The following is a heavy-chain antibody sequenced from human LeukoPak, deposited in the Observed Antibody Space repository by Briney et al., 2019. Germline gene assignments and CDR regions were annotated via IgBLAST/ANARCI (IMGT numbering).Heavy chain of an antibody. Sequence: SETLSLTCTVSGGSINSHYYWSWIRQPPGKGLEWIGYISYSGSTNYNPSLKSRVTISVDTSKNQFSLKLSSVTAADTAVYYCARHPDYGGNFDSWGQGTLVTVSS. J-gene: IGHJ4*02. CDR2: ISYSGST. V-gene: IGHV4-59*08. CDR1: GGSINSHYY. CDR3: ARHPDYGGNFDS. D-gene: IGHD4-23*01.